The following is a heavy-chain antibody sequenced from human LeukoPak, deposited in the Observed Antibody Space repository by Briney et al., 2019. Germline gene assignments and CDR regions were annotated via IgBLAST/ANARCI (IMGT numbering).Heavy chain of an antibody. D-gene: IGHD6-13*01. Sequence: ASVKVSCKASGGTFTSYYMHWVRQAPGQGLEWMGIINPSGGSTSYAQKFQGRVTMTRDMSTSTVYMELSSLRSEDTAVYYCAREIAAADDAFDIWGQGTMVTVSS. V-gene: IGHV1-46*01. CDR3: AREIAAADDAFDI. CDR1: GGTFTSYY. CDR2: INPSGGST. J-gene: IGHJ3*02.